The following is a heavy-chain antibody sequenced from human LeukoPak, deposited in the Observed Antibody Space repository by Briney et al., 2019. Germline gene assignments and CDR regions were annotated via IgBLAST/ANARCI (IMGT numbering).Heavy chain of an antibody. J-gene: IGHJ4*02. V-gene: IGHV3-9*01. Sequence: GGSLRLSCAASGFTFDDYAMHWVRQAPGKGLEWVSGISWNSGSIGYADSVKGRFTISRDNAKNSLYLQMNSLRAEDTALYYCAKGVRAVTPTSIDYWGRGTLVTVSS. CDR3: AKGVRAVTPTSIDY. CDR1: GFTFDDYA. CDR2: ISWNSGSI. D-gene: IGHD3-10*01.